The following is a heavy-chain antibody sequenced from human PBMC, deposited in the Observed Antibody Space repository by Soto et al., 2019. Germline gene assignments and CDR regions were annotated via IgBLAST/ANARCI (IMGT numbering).Heavy chain of an antibody. CDR1: GYTFTSYD. D-gene: IGHD3-22*01. Sequence: QVQLVQSGAEVEKPGASVKVSCKASGYTFTSYDINWVRQATGQGLEWMGWMNPNSGNTGYAQKFQGRVTMTRNTSISTAYMELSSLRSEDTAVYYCATYYDSSGYKLFDYWGQGTLVTVSS. J-gene: IGHJ4*02. CDR2: MNPNSGNT. V-gene: IGHV1-8*01. CDR3: ATYYDSSGYKLFDY.